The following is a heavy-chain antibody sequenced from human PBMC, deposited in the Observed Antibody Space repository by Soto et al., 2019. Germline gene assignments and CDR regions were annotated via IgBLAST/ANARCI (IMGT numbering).Heavy chain of an antibody. CDR1: GGSFSGYY. D-gene: IGHD4-17*01. CDR3: ARMTTVRADY. J-gene: IGHJ4*02. Sequence: SETLSLTCAVYGGSFSGYYWSWIRQPPGKGLEWIGEINHSGSTNYNPSLKSRVTISVDTSKNQFSLKLSSVTAADTAVYYCARMTTVRADYWGQGTLVTVSS. V-gene: IGHV4-34*01. CDR2: INHSGST.